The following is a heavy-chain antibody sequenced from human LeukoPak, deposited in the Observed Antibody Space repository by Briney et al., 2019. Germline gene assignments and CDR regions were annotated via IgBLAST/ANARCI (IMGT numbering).Heavy chain of an antibody. CDR2: IWYDGSNK. D-gene: IGHD4-17*01. V-gene: IGHV3-33*01. CDR1: GFTLSNYG. J-gene: IGHJ4*02. Sequence: GGSLRLSCAASGFTLSNYGMHWVRQAPGKGLEWVAAIWYDGSNKYYGDSVKGRFTISRDNSKNTPYLQMISLRAEDTAAYYCARAGYGDPHFDFWGQGTLVTVSS. CDR3: ARAGYGDPHFDF.